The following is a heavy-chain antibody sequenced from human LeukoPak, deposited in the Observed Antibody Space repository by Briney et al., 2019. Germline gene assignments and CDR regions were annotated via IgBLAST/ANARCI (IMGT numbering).Heavy chain of an antibody. V-gene: IGHV4-4*02. CDR3: ARVAVRQNYYYMDV. J-gene: IGHJ6*03. CDR1: GGSISSSNW. CDR2: IYHSGST. Sequence: SETLSLTCAVSGGSISSSNWWTWVRQPPGKGLEWIGEIYHSGSTNYKPSLKSRVSISVDKSKNQFFLKVSSVTAADTAVYYCARVAVRQNYYYMDVWGKGTTVTVSS. D-gene: IGHD3-10*02.